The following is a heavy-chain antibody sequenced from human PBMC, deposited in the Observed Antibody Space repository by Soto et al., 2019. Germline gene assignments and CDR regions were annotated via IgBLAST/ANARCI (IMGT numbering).Heavy chain of an antibody. CDR1: GFTFSSYA. CDR3: AKDKSFLTVTTSPLWDY. V-gene: IGHV3-23*01. Sequence: GGPLRLSCAASGFTFSSYAMSWFRQAPGKGLEWVSAISCSGGSTYYADSVKGRFTISRDNSKNTLYLQMNSLRAEDTAVYYCAKDKSFLTVTTSPLWDYWGQGTLVTVSS. CDR2: ISCSGGST. J-gene: IGHJ4*02. D-gene: IGHD4-17*01.